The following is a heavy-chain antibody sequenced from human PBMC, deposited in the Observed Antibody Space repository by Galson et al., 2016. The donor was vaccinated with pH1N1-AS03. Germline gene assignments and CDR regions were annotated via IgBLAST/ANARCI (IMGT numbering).Heavy chain of an antibody. Sequence: PALVKPTQTLTLTCSLSGVSVPSSGLAVGWFRLPPGKALKWLALIYWDDAKRFSPSLRNRLTITKDTSRNQAVLTVTNVDPLDTATYFCALPNSWGNAFEIWGPGTMVTVAS. J-gene: IGHJ3*02. CDR3: ALPNSWGNAFEI. CDR1: GVSVPSSGLA. D-gene: IGHD3-16*01. CDR2: IYWDDAK. V-gene: IGHV2-5*02.